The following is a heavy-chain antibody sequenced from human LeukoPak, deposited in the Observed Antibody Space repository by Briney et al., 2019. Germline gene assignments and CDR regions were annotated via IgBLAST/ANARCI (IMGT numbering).Heavy chain of an antibody. D-gene: IGHD3-22*01. V-gene: IGHV5-51*01. CDR1: GYTFTSYY. CDR2: IYPGDSDT. CDR3: ARRGRRNYDSSLHAFDI. J-gene: IGHJ3*02. Sequence: ASVKVSCKASGYTFTSYYMHWVRQAPGQGLEWMGIIYPGDSDTRYSPAFQGQVTISVDKSISTAYLQWSSLTASDTAMYFCARRGRRNYDSSLHAFDIWGQGTMVTVSS.